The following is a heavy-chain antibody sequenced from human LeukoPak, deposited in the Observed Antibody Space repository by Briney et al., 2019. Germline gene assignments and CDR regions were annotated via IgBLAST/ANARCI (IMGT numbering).Heavy chain of an antibody. CDR2: ISGSGGST. D-gene: IGHD3-22*01. J-gene: IGHJ5*02. CDR1: GFTFSSYA. V-gene: IGHV3-23*01. CDR3: AKDPDYYDSSGYYIRNWFDP. Sequence: GGSLRLSCAASGFTFSSYAMSWVRQAPGKGLEWVSAISGSGGSTYYADSVKGRFTISRDNSKNTLYLQMNSLRAEDTAVYYCAKDPDYYDSSGYYIRNWFDPWGQGTLVTVSS.